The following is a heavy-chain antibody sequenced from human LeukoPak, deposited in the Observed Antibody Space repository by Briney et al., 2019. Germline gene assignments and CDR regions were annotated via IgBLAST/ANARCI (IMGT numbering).Heavy chain of an antibody. CDR2: IYYSGST. CDR1: GGSISSGDYY. J-gene: IGHJ3*02. CDR3: ARALERNNAFDI. V-gene: IGHV4-30-4*01. Sequence: SETLSLTCTVSGGSISSGDYYWSWNRQPPGKGLEWIGYIYYSGSTYYNPSLKSRVTISVDTSKNQFSLKLSSVTAADTAVYYCARALERNNAFDIWGQGTMVTVSS. D-gene: IGHD1-14*01.